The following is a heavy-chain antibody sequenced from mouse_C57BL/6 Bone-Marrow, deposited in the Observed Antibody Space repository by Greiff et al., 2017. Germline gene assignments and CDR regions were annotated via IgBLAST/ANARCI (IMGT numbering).Heavy chain of an antibody. Sequence: QVQLQQPGAELVKPGASVKLSCKASGYTFTSYWMQWVKQRPGQGLEWIGEIDPSDSYTNYNQKFKGKATLTVDTSSSTADMQLSSLTSEDSAVYYCARGGPYYWGQGTTLTVSS. CDR2: IDPSDSYT. CDR3: ARGGPYY. V-gene: IGHV1-50*01. J-gene: IGHJ2*01. CDR1: GYTFTSYW.